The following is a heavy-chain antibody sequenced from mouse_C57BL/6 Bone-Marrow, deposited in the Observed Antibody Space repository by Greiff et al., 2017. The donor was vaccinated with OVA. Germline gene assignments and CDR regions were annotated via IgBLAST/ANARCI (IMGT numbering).Heavy chain of an antibody. V-gene: IGHV1-64*01. CDR3: APLRSSFPYWYFDV. Sequence: QVQLQQPGAELVKPGASVKLSCKASGYTFTSYWMHWVKQRPGQGLEWIGMIHPNSGSTNYNEKFKSKATLTVDKSSSTAYMQLSSLTSEDSAVYACAPLRSSFPYWYFDVWGTGTTVTVSS. J-gene: IGHJ1*03. CDR2: IHPNSGST. CDR1: GYTFTSYW. D-gene: IGHD1-1*01.